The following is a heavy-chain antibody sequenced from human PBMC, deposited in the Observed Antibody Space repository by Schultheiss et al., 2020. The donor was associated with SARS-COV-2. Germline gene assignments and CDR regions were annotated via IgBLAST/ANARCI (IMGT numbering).Heavy chain of an antibody. J-gene: IGHJ5*02. V-gene: IGHV4-59*12. D-gene: IGHD1-26*01. Sequence: SQTLSLTCTVSGGSISSYYWSWIRQPPGKGLEWIGYIYYSGSTNYNPSLKSRVTISVDTSKNQFSLKLSSVTAADTAVYYCARDPSGSFHWFDPWGQGTLVTVSS. CDR2: IYYSGST. CDR1: GGSISSYY. CDR3: ARDPSGSFHWFDP.